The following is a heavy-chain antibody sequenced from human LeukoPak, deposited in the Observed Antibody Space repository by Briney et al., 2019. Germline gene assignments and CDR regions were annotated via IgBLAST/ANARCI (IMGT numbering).Heavy chain of an antibody. CDR1: GYSFTTYW. CDR2: IYPGDSDT. D-gene: IGHD2/OR15-2a*01. Sequence: GESLKISCKGSGYSFTTYWIGWVRQMPGKGLEWMGIIYPGDSDTRYSPSFQGQVTISADKSITTAYLQWSSLKASDTAMYYCARLYSNGRYGGAFDIWGQGTMVTVSS. J-gene: IGHJ3*02. V-gene: IGHV5-51*01. CDR3: ARLYSNGRYGGAFDI.